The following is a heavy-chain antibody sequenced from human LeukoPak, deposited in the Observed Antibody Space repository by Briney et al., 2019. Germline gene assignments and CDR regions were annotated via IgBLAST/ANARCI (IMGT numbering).Heavy chain of an antibody. CDR2: IYYSGNGNT. J-gene: IGHJ4*02. CDR3: ARDKRFGPRYFDY. D-gene: IGHD3-10*01. Sequence: SETLSLTCTVSGGSISSGGFYWNWIRQPPGKGLEWIGYIYYSGNGNTNYNPSLKSRVTISEDTSQNQFSLKLTSMTAADTAVYYCARDKRFGPRYFDYWGQGSLVTVSS. V-gene: IGHV4-61*08. CDR1: GGSISSGGFY.